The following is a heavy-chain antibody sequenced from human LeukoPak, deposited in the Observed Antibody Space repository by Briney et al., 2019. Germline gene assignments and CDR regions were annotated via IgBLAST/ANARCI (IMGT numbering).Heavy chain of an antibody. Sequence: KPPETLSLTCTVSGGSISSYYWSWIRQPPGKGLEWIGYIYYSGSTNYNPSLKSRVTISVDTSKNQFSLKLSSVTAADTAVYYCARVRTTFWYFDYWGQGTLVAVSS. CDR3: ARVRTTFWYFDY. V-gene: IGHV4-59*01. CDR1: GGSISSYY. D-gene: IGHD3-3*01. J-gene: IGHJ4*02. CDR2: IYYSGST.